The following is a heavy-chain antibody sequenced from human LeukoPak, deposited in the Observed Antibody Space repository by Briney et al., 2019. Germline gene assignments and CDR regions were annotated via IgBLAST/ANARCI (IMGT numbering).Heavy chain of an antibody. J-gene: IGHJ6*02. V-gene: IGHV4-59*12. CDR2: IYYSGST. D-gene: IGHD6-19*01. Sequence: SETLSLTCTVSGGSISSYYWSWIRQPPGKGLEWIGYIYYSGSTNYNPSLKSRVTISVDTSKNQFSLKLSSVTAADTAVYYCARGLGSSGWLYYYYYGMDVWGQGTTVTVSS. CDR3: ARGLGSSGWLYYYYYGMDV. CDR1: GGSISSYY.